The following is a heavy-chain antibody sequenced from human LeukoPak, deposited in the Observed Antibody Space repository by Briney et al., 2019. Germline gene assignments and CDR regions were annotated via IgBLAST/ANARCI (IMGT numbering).Heavy chain of an antibody. CDR2: IWYDGSNK. D-gene: IGHD5-18*01. J-gene: IGHJ5*02. Sequence: GRSLRLSCAASGFTLSSYGMHCVRQAPGTGLEGVAVIWYDGSNKYYADSVTGRFTISRDNSKNTMYLQMNSLRAEDTAVYYCAKDGTSYGYNNWFDPWGQGTVVTVSS. V-gene: IGHV3-33*06. CDR1: GFTLSSYG. CDR3: AKDGTSYGYNNWFDP.